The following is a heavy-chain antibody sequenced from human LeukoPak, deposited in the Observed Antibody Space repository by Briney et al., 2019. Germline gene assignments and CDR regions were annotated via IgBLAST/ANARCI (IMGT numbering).Heavy chain of an antibody. Sequence: PGGSLRLSCAASGFTFSSYEMNWVRQAPGKGLEWVSYISSSGSTIYYADSVKGRFTISRDNAKNSLYLQMNSLRAEDTAVYYCARGWRWLQLSYWGQGTLVTVSS. D-gene: IGHD5-24*01. CDR1: GFTFSSYE. J-gene: IGHJ4*02. CDR2: ISSSGSTI. V-gene: IGHV3-48*03. CDR3: ARGWRWLQLSY.